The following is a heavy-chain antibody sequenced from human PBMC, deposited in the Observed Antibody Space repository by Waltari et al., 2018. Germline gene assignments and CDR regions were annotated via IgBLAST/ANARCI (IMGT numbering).Heavy chain of an antibody. D-gene: IGHD6-19*01. CDR3: ARIAVAPTGYFQH. CDR1: GGSISSYY. Sequence: QVQLQESGPGLVKPSETLSLTCTVSGGSISSYYWSWIRQPPGKGLEWIGYIYYSGSTNYNPSLKSRVTISVDTSKNQFSLKLSSVTAADTAVYYCARIAVAPTGYFQHWGQGTLVTVSS. V-gene: IGHV4-59*01. CDR2: IYYSGST. J-gene: IGHJ1*01.